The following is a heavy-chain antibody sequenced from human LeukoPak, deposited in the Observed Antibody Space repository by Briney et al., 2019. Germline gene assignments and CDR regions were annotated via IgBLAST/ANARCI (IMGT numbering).Heavy chain of an antibody. D-gene: IGHD4-17*01. Sequence: ASVKVSCKASGYTFTSYDINWVRQATGQGLEWMGWMNPNSGNTGYAQKFQGRVTMTWNTSISTAYMELSSLRSEDTAVYYCASKGYGENRPDAFDIWGQGTMVTVSS. J-gene: IGHJ3*02. CDR1: GYTFTSYD. V-gene: IGHV1-8*01. CDR3: ASKGYGENRPDAFDI. CDR2: MNPNSGNT.